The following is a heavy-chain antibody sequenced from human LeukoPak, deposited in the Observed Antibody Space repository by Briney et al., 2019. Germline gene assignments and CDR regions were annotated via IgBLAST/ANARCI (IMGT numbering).Heavy chain of an antibody. J-gene: IGHJ4*02. D-gene: IGHD2-15*01. CDR3: ARDERVCSGGSCYLYYFDY. CDR1: GGTFSSYA. CDR2: IIPILGIA. Sequence: ASVKVSCKASGGTFSSYAISWVRQAPGQGLEWMGRIIPILGIANYAQKFQGRVTSTADKSTSTAYMELSSLRSEDTAVYYCARDERVCSGGSCYLYYFDYWGQGTLVTVSS. V-gene: IGHV1-69*04.